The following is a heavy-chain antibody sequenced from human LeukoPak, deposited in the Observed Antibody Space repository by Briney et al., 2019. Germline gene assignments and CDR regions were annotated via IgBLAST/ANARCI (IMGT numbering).Heavy chain of an antibody. D-gene: IGHD3-16*02. V-gene: IGHV3-7*03. CDR2: IKQDGSEK. J-gene: IGHJ4*02. CDR1: GFTFSSYW. Sequence: GGSLRLSCAASGFTFSSYWMSWVRQAPGKGLEWVANIKQDGSEKYYVDSVKGRFTISRDNAKNSLYLQMNSLRSEDMAVYYCARDGSTTADYDYVWGSYRYRDYFVFWGQGTLVSVSS. CDR3: ARDGSTTADYDYVWGSYRYRDYFVF.